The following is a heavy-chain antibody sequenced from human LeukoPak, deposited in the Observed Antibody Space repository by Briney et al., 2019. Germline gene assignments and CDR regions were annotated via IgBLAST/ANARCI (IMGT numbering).Heavy chain of an antibody. Sequence: KPSETLSLTCTVSGGSISSYYWSWIRQPPGKGLEWIGYIYYNGSTNYNPSLKSRVTISVDTSKNQFSLKLSSVTAADTAVYYCARGYNPLDAFDIWGQGTMVTVSS. CDR2: IYYNGST. V-gene: IGHV4-59*01. D-gene: IGHD1-1*01. CDR3: ARGYNPLDAFDI. J-gene: IGHJ3*02. CDR1: GGSISSYY.